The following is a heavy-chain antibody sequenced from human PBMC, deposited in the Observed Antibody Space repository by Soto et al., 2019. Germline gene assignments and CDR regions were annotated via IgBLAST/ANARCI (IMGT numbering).Heavy chain of an antibody. CDR1: GGSINSSSYF. V-gene: IGHV4-39*07. CDR3: ARGPRRRYYDSSGYYGY. J-gene: IGHJ4*02. Sequence: PSATLSLTCRVSGGSINSSSYFWGWVRQPPGKGLEWIVSIYYIGSTNYNPSLKSRVTISVDTSKNQFSLKLSSVTAADTAVYYCARGPRRRYYDSSGYYGYWGQGTLVTVSS. D-gene: IGHD3-22*01. CDR2: IYYIGST.